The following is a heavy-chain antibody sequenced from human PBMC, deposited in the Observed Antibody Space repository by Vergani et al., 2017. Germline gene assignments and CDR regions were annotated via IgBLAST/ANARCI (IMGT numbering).Heavy chain of an antibody. CDR1: GYSISSGYY. J-gene: IGHJ5*02. CDR3: ARGVGSFDP. Sequence: QVQLQESGPGLVKPSETLSLTCTVSGYSISSGYYWGWIRQPPGKGLEWIGSIYHSGSTYYNPSLKSRVTISVDTSKNQFSLKLSSVTAADTAVYYCARGVGSFDPWGQGTPVTVSS. V-gene: IGHV4-38-2*02. D-gene: IGHD1-26*01. CDR2: IYHSGST.